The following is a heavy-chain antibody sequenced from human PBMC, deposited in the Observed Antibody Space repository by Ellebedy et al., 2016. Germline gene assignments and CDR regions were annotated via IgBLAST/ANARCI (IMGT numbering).Heavy chain of an antibody. D-gene: IGHD6-19*01. J-gene: IGHJ5*02. CDR3: ARVLAVAGYLGLGWFDP. Sequence: SETLSLTCAVYGGSFSGYYWSWIRQPPGKGLEWIGEINHSGSTNYNPSLKSRVTMSVDTSKNQFSLKLSSVTAADTAVYYCARVLAVAGYLGLGWFDPWGQGTLVTVSS. CDR1: GGSFSGYY. V-gene: IGHV4-34*01. CDR2: INHSGST.